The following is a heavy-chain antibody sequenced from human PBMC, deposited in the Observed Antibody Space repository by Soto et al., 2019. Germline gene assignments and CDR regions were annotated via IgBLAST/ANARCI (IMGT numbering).Heavy chain of an antibody. CDR2: INAGNGDT. D-gene: IGHD2-2*01. CDR1: GYTFTSYA. V-gene: IGHV1-3*01. Sequence: GASVKVSCKASGYTFTSYAIHWVRQAPGQRPEWMGWINAGNGDTKYSHNFQGRVTITRDTSASTAYMELSSLRSEDTAVYHCARGYCSSTSCQYYFDYWGQGTLVTVSS. CDR3: ARGYCSSTSCQYYFDY. J-gene: IGHJ4*01.